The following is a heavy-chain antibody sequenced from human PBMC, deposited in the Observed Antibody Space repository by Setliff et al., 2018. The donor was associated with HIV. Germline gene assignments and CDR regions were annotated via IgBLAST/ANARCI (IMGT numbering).Heavy chain of an antibody. Sequence: SCKASGYSFTKYEINWVRQAPGQGLEWLGWSSPNGNTKNHHKFEGRITMTTDTPTTTAFMELRSLTSDDTAVYFCAREPPSSNPTLQYAFDLWGQGTMVTVSS. V-gene: IGHV1-18*01. CDR2: SSPNGNT. CDR1: GYSFTKYE. J-gene: IGHJ3*01. D-gene: IGHD4-4*01. CDR3: AREPPSSNPTLQYAFDL.